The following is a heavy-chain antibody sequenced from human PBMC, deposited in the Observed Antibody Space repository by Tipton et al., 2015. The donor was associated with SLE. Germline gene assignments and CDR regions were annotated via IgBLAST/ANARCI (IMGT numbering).Heavy chain of an antibody. J-gene: IGHJ4*02. Sequence: GSLRLSCAASGFTVSSNYMSWVRQAPGKGLEWASVIYSGGSTYYADSAKGRFTISRDNSKNTLYLQMNSLGAEDTAVYYCARVDWNYAFDYWGQGTLVTVSS. D-gene: IGHD1-7*01. V-gene: IGHV3-53*01. CDR2: IYSGGST. CDR1: GFTVSSNY. CDR3: ARVDWNYAFDY.